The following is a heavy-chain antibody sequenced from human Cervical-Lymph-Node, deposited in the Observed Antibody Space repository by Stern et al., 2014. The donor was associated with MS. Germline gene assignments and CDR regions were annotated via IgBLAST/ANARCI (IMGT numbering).Heavy chain of an antibody. CDR1: GYSFTNYW. J-gene: IGHJ4*02. D-gene: IGHD3-22*01. V-gene: IGHV5-51*03. CDR2: IYPGDYDT. Sequence: EVQLVQSGADVKKPGESLKISCKGSGYSFTNYWIGWVRQMPGKGLEWMGIIYPGDYDTRYSQSFQGHVTMSADTTLNTPSLQWSSLKASDTAIYYCARGITSIEGMGVYFDDWGQGTLVTVSS. CDR3: ARGITSIEGMGVYFDD.